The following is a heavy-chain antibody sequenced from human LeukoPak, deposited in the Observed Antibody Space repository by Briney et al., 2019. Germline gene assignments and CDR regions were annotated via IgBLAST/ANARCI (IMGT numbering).Heavy chain of an antibody. CDR2: ISYDGSNK. CDR1: GFTFTTYG. D-gene: IGHD3-10*01. CDR3: AKGYGSGSYSVDY. V-gene: IGHV3-30*18. Sequence: GSLRLSCAASGFTFTTYGMHWVRQAPGKGLEWMSFISYDGSNKYYADSVKGRFAISRDNSKNTLYLQLNSLRPDDTAVYYCAKGYGSGSYSVDYWGQGTLVTVSS. J-gene: IGHJ4*02.